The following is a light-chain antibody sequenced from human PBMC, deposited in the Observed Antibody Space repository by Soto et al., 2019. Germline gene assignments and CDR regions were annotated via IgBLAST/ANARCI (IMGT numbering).Light chain of an antibody. Sequence: AIRMTQSPSSLSASTGARVTITCRACQGISSYLSWYQQKPGKAPKLLIYAASTVQSGVPSRFSGSRSGTDCSLTISCLQYEDFSTYDAKQYYSYHSGTFGQGTKWEIK. CDR1: QGISSY. CDR3: KQYYSYHSGT. J-gene: IGKJ1*01. CDR2: AAS. V-gene: IGKV1-8*01.